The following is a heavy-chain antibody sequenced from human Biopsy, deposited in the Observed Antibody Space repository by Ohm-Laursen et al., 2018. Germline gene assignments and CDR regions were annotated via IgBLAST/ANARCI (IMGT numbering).Heavy chain of an antibody. CDR1: GGSFTGHY. Sequence: TLSLTCTVSGGSFTGHYWNWIRHHPGKGLEWIGNIFYSANTYYNPSLKSRVTISVDTSKNQFSLKLSSVTAADTAVYYCARLGSGDYFPTFFDFWGQGALVTVSS. CDR2: IFYSANT. J-gene: IGHJ4*02. D-gene: IGHD5-12*01. V-gene: IGHV4-31*03. CDR3: ARLGSGDYFPTFFDF.